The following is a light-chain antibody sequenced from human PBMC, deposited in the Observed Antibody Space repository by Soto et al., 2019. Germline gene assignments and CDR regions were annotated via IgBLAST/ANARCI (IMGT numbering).Light chain of an antibody. J-gene: IGKJ4*01. CDR2: AAS. Sequence: EIVLTQSPGTLSLSPGERATLSCRASHTISSSYLAWYQQKPGQAPRLLIYAASTRATGIPARFSGSGSGTEFTLTITSLQSEDFAVYYCQQYNNWPPLTFGGGTKVEIK. V-gene: IGKV3-15*01. CDR3: QQYNNWPPLT. CDR1: HTISSSY.